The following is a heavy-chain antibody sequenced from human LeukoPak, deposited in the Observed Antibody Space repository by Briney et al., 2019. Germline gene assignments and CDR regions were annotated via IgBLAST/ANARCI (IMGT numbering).Heavy chain of an antibody. D-gene: IGHD3-10*01. CDR3: ARVSGSYWDWFDP. CDR2: IYYSGST. V-gene: IGHV4-59*01. CDR1: GGSISSYY. Sequence: AETLSLTCTVSGGSISSYYWSWIRQPPGKGLEWIGYIYYSGSTNYNPSLKSRVTISVDTSKNQFSLKLSSVTAADTAVYYCARVSGSYWDWFDPWGQGTLVTVSS. J-gene: IGHJ5*02.